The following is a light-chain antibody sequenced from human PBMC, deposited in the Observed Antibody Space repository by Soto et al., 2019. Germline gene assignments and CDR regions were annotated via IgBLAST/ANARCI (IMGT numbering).Light chain of an antibody. V-gene: IGLV1-51*02. CDR2: EYN. CDR1: SSNIGSRS. J-gene: IGLJ3*02. Sequence: QSVLTQPPSVSAAAGQTVTISCSGSSSNIGSRSVSWYQQFPGTAPKLLIYEYNKRPSGIPDRFSGSSSGTSATLVITGLQTGDEADYYCGTWDNSLTAGVFGGGTKVTVL. CDR3: GTWDNSLTAGV.